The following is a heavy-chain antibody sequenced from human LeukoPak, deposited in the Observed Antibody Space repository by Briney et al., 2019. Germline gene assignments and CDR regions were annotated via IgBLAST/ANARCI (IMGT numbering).Heavy chain of an antibody. Sequence: YWIGWVRQMPGKGLEWMGEINHSGSTNYNPSLKSRVTISVDTSKNQFSLKLSSVTAADTAVYYCARGLVDWGHYFDYWGQGTLVTVSS. CDR2: INHSGST. CDR3: ARGLVDWGHYFDY. CDR1: Y. J-gene: IGHJ4*02. D-gene: IGHD3-9*01. V-gene: IGHV4-34*01.